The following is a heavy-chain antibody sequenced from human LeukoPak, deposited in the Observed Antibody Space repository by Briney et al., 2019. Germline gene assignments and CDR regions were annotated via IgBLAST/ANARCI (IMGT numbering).Heavy chain of an antibody. J-gene: IGHJ5*02. D-gene: IGHD4/OR15-4a*01. CDR3: AKSKGASRWFDP. CDR1: GGSFSGYY. CDR2: INHSGST. V-gene: IGHV4-34*01. Sequence: SETLSLTCAVYGGSFSGYYWSWIRQPPGKGLEWIGEINHSGSTNYNPSLKSRVTISVDTSKNQFSLKLSSVTAADTAVYYCAKSKGASRWFDPWGKGTLVTDS.